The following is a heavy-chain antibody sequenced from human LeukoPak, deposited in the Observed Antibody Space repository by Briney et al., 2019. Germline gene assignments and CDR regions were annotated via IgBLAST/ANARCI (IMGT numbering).Heavy chain of an antibody. CDR2: IKQDGSLQ. J-gene: IGHJ4*02. D-gene: IGHD3-10*01. CDR1: GFTFSSYW. Sequence: GGSLRLSCAASGFTFSSYWMSWVRQAPGKGLEWVGNIKQDGSLQYYVDSAKGRFTISRDNAKNSLYLEMNSLRAEDTAVYYCARVFTLYGSGSYDYWGQGTLVTVSS. CDR3: ARVFTLYGSGSYDY. V-gene: IGHV3-7*01.